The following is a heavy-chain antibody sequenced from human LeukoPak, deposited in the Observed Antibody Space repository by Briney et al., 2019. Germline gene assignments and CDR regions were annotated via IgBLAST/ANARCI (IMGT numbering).Heavy chain of an antibody. CDR2: INHSGST. D-gene: IGHD6-6*01. J-gene: IGHJ4*02. CDR3: ARGAALGIAARRVLDS. Sequence: PSETLSLTCAVYGGSFSGYYWSWIRQPPGKGLEWIGEINHSGSTNYNLSLKSRVTISVDTSKNQFSLKLSSVTAADTAVYYCARGAALGIAARRVLDSWGQGALVTVSS. CDR1: GGSFSGYY. V-gene: IGHV4-34*01.